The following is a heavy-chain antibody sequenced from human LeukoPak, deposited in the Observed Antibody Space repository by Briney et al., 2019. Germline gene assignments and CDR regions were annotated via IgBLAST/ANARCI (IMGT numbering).Heavy chain of an antibody. CDR2: INT. V-gene: IGHV4-39*07. CDR3: ARSGGDGWFDP. D-gene: IGHD2-21*02. CDR1: GDSISTSNSY. Sequence: SETLSLTCAVSGDSISTSNSYWGWIRRPPGKGLEWVGSINTYYNPSLKSRVTISVDTSKNQSSLKLSSVTAADTAVYYCARSGGDGWFDPWGQGTLVTVSS. J-gene: IGHJ5*02.